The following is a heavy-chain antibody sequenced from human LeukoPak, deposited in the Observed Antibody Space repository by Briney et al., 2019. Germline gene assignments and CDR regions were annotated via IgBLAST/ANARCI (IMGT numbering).Heavy chain of an antibody. V-gene: IGHV4-39*01. J-gene: IGHJ4*02. CDR1: GGSISSSTYY. D-gene: IGHD6-13*01. CDR3: ARHSRGPAAGPAFDY. Sequence: SETLSLTCTVSGGSISSSTYYWGWIRQPPGKGLEWIGSIYYSGSTYYNPSLKGRVMISVDTSKNQFSLSSVTAADTAVYYCARHSRGPAAGPAFDYWGQGTLVTASS. CDR2: IYYSGST.